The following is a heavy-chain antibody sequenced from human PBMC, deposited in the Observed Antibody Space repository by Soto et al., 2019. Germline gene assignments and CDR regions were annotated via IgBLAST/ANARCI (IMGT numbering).Heavy chain of an antibody. D-gene: IGHD2-8*01. J-gene: IGHJ6*02. CDR1: GGSISSGGCS. V-gene: IGHV4-30-2*01. CDR3: ARDGGFCTNGVCPVYYYYGMDV. Sequence: SETLSLTCAVSGGSISSGGCSWSWIRQPPGKGLEWIGYIYHSGSTYYNPSLKSRVTISVDRSKNQFSLKLSSVTAADTAVYYCARDGGFCTNGVCPVYYYYGMDVWAQGNTVTVS. CDR2: IYHSGST.